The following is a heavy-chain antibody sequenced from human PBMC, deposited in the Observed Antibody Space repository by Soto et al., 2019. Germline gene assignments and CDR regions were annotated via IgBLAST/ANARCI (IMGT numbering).Heavy chain of an antibody. J-gene: IGHJ4*02. V-gene: IGHV4-4*02. Sequence: QVQLQESGPGLVKPSGTLSLTCAVSGGSISSSNWWSWVRQPPGKGLKWIGEIYHSGSTNYNPSLKSRVTISVDKSKNQFSLKLSSVTAADTAVYYCARASYYYDSSGPYRIFDYWGQGTLVTVSS. CDR2: IYHSGST. CDR3: ARASYYYDSSGPYRIFDY. D-gene: IGHD3-22*01. CDR1: GGSISSSNW.